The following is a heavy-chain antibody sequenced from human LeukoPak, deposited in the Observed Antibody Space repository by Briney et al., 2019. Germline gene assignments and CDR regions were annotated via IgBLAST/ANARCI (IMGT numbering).Heavy chain of an antibody. CDR1: GFTFSSYW. Sequence: GGSLRLSCAASGFTFSSYWMSWVRQAPGKGLEWVANIKQDGSEKYYVDSVKGRFTISRDNAKNSLYLQMNSLRAEDTAVYYCARDPSGYDSSGYLDYWGQGTLVTVSS. CDR2: IKQDGSEK. J-gene: IGHJ4*02. V-gene: IGHV3-7*01. D-gene: IGHD3-22*01. CDR3: ARDPSGYDSSGYLDY.